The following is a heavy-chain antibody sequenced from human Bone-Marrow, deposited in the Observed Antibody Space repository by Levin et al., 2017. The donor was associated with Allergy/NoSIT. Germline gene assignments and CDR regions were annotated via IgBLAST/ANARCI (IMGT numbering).Heavy chain of an antibody. J-gene: IGHJ4*02. CDR3: ARGAMIVVVITSSFDY. D-gene: IGHD3-22*01. Sequence: PGGSLRLSCAASGFTFSSYAMHWVRQAPGKGLEWVAVISYDGSNKYYADSVKGRFTISRDNSKNTLYLQMNSLRAEDTAVYYCARGAMIVVVITSSFDYWGQGTLVTVSS. V-gene: IGHV3-30-3*01. CDR1: GFTFSSYA. CDR2: ISYDGSNK.